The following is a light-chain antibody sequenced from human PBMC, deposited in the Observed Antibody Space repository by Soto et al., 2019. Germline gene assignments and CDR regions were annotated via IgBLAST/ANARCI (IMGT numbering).Light chain of an antibody. Sequence: EIVLTQSPGTLSLSPGERATPSCRASQSVSSTHLAWYQQRPGQAPSLLIFGASTRATGIPDRFSGSGSGTDFTLTISSLEPEDFAVYNCQYRSNWSPGTFGQGTKVDIK. CDR3: QYRSNWSPGT. CDR2: GAS. J-gene: IGKJ1*01. CDR1: QSVSSTH. V-gene: IGKV3D-20*02.